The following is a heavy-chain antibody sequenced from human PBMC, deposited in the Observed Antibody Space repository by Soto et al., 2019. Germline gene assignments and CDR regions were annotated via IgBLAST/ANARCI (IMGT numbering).Heavy chain of an antibody. V-gene: IGHV3-48*04. CDR2: IFVTSTTI. CDR1: GFTFSSYS. Sequence: EVQLVESGGGLVQPGGSLRLSCVASGFTFSSYSMVWVRQAPGKGLEWISYIFVTSTTIYYADSVQGRFTVSRDNAQNSLFLVMNSLRAEDTAVYYCARDRDWAFDYWGRGTLVTVSS. D-gene: IGHD3-9*01. J-gene: IGHJ4*02. CDR3: ARDRDWAFDY.